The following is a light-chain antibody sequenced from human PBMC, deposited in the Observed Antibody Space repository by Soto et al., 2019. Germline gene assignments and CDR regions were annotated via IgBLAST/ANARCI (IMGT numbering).Light chain of an antibody. V-gene: IGLV2-14*01. CDR1: SSDVGGYIY. Sequence: QSALTQPASVSGSPGQSITISCTGTSSDVGGYIYVSWYQQHPGKAPKLMIYEVSNRPSGVSNRFSGSKSGNTASLTISGLQAEDEADYYCSSYTSSSTSFGTGTKVTVL. CDR2: EVS. CDR3: SSYTSSSTS. J-gene: IGLJ1*01.